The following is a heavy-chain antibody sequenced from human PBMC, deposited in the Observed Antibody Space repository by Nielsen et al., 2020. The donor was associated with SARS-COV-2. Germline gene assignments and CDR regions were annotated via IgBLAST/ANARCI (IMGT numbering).Heavy chain of an antibody. V-gene: IGHV1-18*04. CDR3: AREDYGNGSYGTWLDP. J-gene: IGHJ5*02. CDR1: GYTFTDYY. Sequence: ASVKVSCKASGYTFTDYYIHWVRQAPGQGLEWMGWISTYNGNTHYAQNVQGRVTMTTDTSTRTAYMELRGLRSDDTAVYYCAREDYGNGSYGTWLDPWGQGTPVTVSS. D-gene: IGHD1-26*01. CDR2: ISTYNGNT.